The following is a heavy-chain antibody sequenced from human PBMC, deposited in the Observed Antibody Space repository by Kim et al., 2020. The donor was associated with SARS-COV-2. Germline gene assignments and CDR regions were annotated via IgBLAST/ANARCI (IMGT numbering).Heavy chain of an antibody. Sequence: GGSLRLSCAASGFTFSVSAMHLVRQASGQGLEWVGLIRGKARGFATAYAASVKGRFTISRDDSKNTAYLQMNSVKTEDTAVYYCTNGRDNAFDIWGLGT. CDR3: TNGRDNAFDI. V-gene: IGHV3-73*01. J-gene: IGHJ3*02. D-gene: IGHD2-15*01. CDR2: IRGKARGFAT. CDR1: GFTFSVSA.